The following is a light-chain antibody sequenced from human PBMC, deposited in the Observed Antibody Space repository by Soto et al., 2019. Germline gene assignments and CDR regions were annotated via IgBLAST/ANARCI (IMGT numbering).Light chain of an antibody. V-gene: IGKV3-20*01. CDR3: QQFVYSPWT. J-gene: IGKJ1*01. CDR2: GAS. CDR1: QSVSSSS. Sequence: EIVLTQSPGTLSLSPGERATLSCRASQSVSSSSLAWYQQKPGQAPRLLIYGASSRATGIPDRFSGSGSGKDFTLTISRLEPEDFAVYYCQQFVYSPWTFGQGTKVEIK.